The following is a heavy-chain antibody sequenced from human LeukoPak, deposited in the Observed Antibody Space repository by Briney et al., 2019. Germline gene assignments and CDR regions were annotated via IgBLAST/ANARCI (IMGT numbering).Heavy chain of an antibody. Sequence: GGSLRLSCAASGFTFSSYAMHWVRQAPGKGLEWVAVISYDGSNKYYADSVKGRFTISRDNSKNTLYLQMNSLRAEDTALYYCAKDRLPDGRWSLDYWGQGTLVTVSS. CDR3: AKDRLPDGRWSLDY. D-gene: IGHD6-13*01. CDR1: GFTFSSYA. CDR2: ISYDGSNK. V-gene: IGHV3-30-3*01. J-gene: IGHJ4*02.